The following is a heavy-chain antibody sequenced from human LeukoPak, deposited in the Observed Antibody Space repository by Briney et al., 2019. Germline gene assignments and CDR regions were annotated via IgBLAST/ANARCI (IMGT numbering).Heavy chain of an antibody. Sequence: GGSLRLSCEASGFTFGSFAMSWVRQAPGKGLEWVSGISGSGYYTYYADSVKGRFTISRDNSKNTLYIQMTSLRVEDTAVYFCAKDGSWGDYQFYFYMDVWGQGTTVTVSS. J-gene: IGHJ6*03. CDR2: ISGSGYYT. CDR1: GFTFGSFA. V-gene: IGHV3-23*01. D-gene: IGHD2-2*01. CDR3: AKDGSWGDYQFYFYMDV.